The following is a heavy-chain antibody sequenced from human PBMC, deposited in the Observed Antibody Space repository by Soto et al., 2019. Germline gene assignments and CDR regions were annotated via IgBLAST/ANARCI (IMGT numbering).Heavy chain of an antibody. V-gene: IGHV6-1*01. CDR2: TYYRSKWYS. J-gene: IGHJ4*02. CDR1: GDSVSTNSAA. D-gene: IGHD2-2*01. CDR3: ARVSSHCISTSCYVEPVDY. Sequence: SQTLSLTCAISGDSVSTNSAAWNWIRQSPSRGLEWLGRTYYRSKWYSDYAVFVKSRITINPDTSKNQFSLQLDSVTPEDTAVYYCARVSSHCISTSCYVEPVDYWGQGTLVTVSS.